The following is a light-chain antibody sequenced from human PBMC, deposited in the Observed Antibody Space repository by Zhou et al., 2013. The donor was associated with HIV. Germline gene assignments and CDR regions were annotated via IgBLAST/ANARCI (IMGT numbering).Light chain of an antibody. V-gene: IGKV3-11*01. Sequence: EIVLTQSPATLSLSPGERATLSCRASQSVSSYLAWYQQKPGQAPRLLIYDASNRATGIPARFSGSGPGTDFTLTISSLEPEDFAVYYCQQRSNWRATFGQGTKVEIK. J-gene: IGKJ1*01. CDR1: QSVSSY. CDR2: DAS. CDR3: QQRSNWRAT.